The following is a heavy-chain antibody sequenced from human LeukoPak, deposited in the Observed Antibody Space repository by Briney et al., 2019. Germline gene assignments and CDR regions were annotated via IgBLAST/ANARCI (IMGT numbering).Heavy chain of an antibody. D-gene: IGHD4-17*01. CDR1: GFTFSSSA. Sequence: GGSPRLSCAASGFTFSSSAMSWVRQVPGKGLEWVSGISASGGSTSYADSVRGRFTISRDNSKNTLYVQMNSLRDEDTAVYYCARDQTTVTTLRYYYGMDVWGQGTTVTVSS. CDR3: ARDQTTVTTLRYYYGMDV. CDR2: ISASGGST. J-gene: IGHJ6*02. V-gene: IGHV3-23*01.